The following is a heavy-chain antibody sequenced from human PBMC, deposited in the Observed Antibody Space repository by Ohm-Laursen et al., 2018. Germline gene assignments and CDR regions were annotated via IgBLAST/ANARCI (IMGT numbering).Heavy chain of an antibody. CDR3: ARKRKGVDPPVPRKSNWFDP. Sequence: ASVKVSCKASGYTFTSYYLHWVRQAPGQGLEWMGWINPNIGTTKYAQNLQGRVTMTRDTSISTAYMELSSLRSDDTAVYYCARKRKGVDPPVPRKSNWFDPWGQGTLVTVSS. D-gene: IGHD5-12*01. CDR1: GYTFTSYY. CDR2: INPNIGTT. V-gene: IGHV1-2*02. J-gene: IGHJ5*02.